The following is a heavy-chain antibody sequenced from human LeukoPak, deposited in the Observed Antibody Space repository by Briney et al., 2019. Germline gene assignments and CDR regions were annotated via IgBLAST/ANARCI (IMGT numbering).Heavy chain of an antibody. CDR2: IQNDGTNK. CDR3: AKSRDGYLFDY. V-gene: IGHV3-30*02. J-gene: IGHJ4*02. CDR1: GFTFSTYG. D-gene: IGHD5-24*01. Sequence: GGSLRLSCAASGFTFSTYGMHWVRQAPGKGLEWVAFIQNDGTNKYYADSVKGRFTISRDNSENTLYLQMNSLRAEDTAVYYCAKSRDGYLFDYWGQGTLVTVSS.